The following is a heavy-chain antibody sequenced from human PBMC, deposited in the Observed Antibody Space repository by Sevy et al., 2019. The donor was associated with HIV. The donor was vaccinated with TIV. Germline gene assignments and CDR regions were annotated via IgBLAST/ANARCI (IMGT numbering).Heavy chain of an antibody. J-gene: IGHJ4*02. D-gene: IGHD4-17*01. V-gene: IGHV3-66*02. CDR3: ASFRIRDVY. CDR1: GFTVSGHH. Sequence: GGSLRLSCAASGFTVSGHHMSWVRQTPGKGLEWISVIYSGGLTYYANSVKGRFTISSDNSRDTVYLQMSSLRPADTAVYFCASFRIRDVYWGQGILVTVSS. CDR2: IYSGGLT.